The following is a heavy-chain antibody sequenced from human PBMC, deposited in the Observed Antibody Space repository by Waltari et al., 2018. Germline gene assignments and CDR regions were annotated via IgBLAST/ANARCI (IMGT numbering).Heavy chain of an antibody. CDR1: GFSFSSHW. V-gene: IGHV3-7*01. J-gene: IGHJ2*01. CDR2: INQDGSQT. CDR3: ARDGYDAGLYFDL. Sequence: EVQLVESGGGLVQPGGSLRLSCAASGFSFSSHWMSWVRQTPVKGLEWLANINQDGSQTYYEDSVKGRFSVSRDNAKNSLFLQMNSLRAEDTAVYYCARDGYDAGLYFDLWGRGTLV. D-gene: IGHD2-2*01.